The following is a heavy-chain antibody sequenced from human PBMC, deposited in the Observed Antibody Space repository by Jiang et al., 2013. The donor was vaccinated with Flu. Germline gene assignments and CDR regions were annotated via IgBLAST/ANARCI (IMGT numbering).Heavy chain of an antibody. V-gene: IGHV3-23*01. D-gene: IGHD3-22*01. J-gene: IGHJ3*02. CDR3: AKEGAYDSSGYYYRGAFDI. CDR2: ISGSGGST. Sequence: SYAMSWVRPGVQGRGLEWVSAISGSGGSTYYADSVKGRFTISRDNSKNTLYLQMNSLRAEDTAVYYCAKEGAYDSSGYYYRGAFDIWGQGTMVTVSS. CDR1: SYA.